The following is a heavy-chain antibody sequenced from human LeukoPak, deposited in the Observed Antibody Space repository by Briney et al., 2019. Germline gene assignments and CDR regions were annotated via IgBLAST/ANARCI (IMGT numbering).Heavy chain of an antibody. D-gene: IGHD3-9*01. CDR2: IYYSGST. Sequence: PSETLSLTCTVSGGSISSYYWSWIRQPPGKGLEWIGYIYYSGSTNYNPSLKSRVTISVDTSKNQFSLKLSSVTAADTAVYYCARGDDILTGWPYCFDYWGQGTLVTVSS. J-gene: IGHJ4*02. CDR1: GGSISSYY. CDR3: ARGDDILTGWPYCFDY. V-gene: IGHV4-59*01.